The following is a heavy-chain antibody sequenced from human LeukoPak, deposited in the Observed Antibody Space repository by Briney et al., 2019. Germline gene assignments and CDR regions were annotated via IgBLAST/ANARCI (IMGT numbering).Heavy chain of an antibody. J-gene: IGHJ4*02. Sequence: AAVKVSCKASGYTFTSYDINWVRQASGQGLEWMGWMNPNSGNTGYAQKFQGRVTITRNTSISTAYMELSSLRSEDTAVYYCARSSSSWSSGYWGQGTLVTVSS. CDR2: MNPNSGNT. D-gene: IGHD6-13*01. CDR3: ARSSSSWSSGY. CDR1: GYTFTSYD. V-gene: IGHV1-8*03.